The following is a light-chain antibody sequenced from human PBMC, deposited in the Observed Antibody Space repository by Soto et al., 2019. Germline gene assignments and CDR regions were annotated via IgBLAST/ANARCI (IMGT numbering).Light chain of an antibody. CDR2: DVS. J-gene: IGKJ5*01. Sequence: EIVLTQSPATLSLSPGERVTLSCRASQSVSNSLAWYQQKPGQPPRLLIYDVSNRATGIPARFSGSGSGTDFTLPITSREPEDFAFYFCHQRYNWPRVTFGQGTKLEIK. CDR3: HQRYNWPRVT. V-gene: IGKV3-11*01. CDR1: QSVSNS.